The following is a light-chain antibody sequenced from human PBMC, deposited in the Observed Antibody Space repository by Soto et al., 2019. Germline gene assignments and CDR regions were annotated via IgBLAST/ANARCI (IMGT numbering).Light chain of an antibody. V-gene: IGLV2-14*03. CDR2: YVT. J-gene: IGLJ1*01. CDR3: SSYTTRNTRQRV. Sequence: SALAQPAAVTGAPVQSIAIANPGTSSHVGGYNYVSWYQHHPGKAPNLIIYYVTNRPSGVSNPFSGSKSGNTGSLTISGLQPEDVDDYYCSSYTTRNTRQRVFGTGTKATVL. CDR1: SSHVGGYNY.